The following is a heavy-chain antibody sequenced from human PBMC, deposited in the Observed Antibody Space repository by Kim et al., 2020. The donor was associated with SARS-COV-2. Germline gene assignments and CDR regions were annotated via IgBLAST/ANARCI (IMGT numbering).Heavy chain of an antibody. D-gene: IGHD3-16*01. CDR3: ARGGGSYTSIWSAGHYGMDV. V-gene: IGHV3-66*01. CDR1: GFTVSANY. J-gene: IGHJ6*02. Sequence: GGSLRLSCAASGFTVSANYLSWVRQPPGKGLEWVSIIYSGGSAYYADSVKGRFTISRDNSKNTVYLQMNSLRAEDTAVYYCARGGGSYTSIWSAGHYGMDVWGQGTTVTVSS. CDR2: IYSGGSA.